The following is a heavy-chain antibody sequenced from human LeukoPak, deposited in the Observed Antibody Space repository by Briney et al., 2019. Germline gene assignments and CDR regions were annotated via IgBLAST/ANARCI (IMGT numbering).Heavy chain of an antibody. Sequence: TGGSLRLSCAASGFTFSSYSMNWVRQAPGEGLEWVSSISSSSSYIYYADSVKGRFTISRENAKNSLYLQMNSLRAEDTAVYYCARGRVVRGYMGYWGQGTLVTVSS. V-gene: IGHV3-21*01. CDR1: GFTFSSYS. D-gene: IGHD3-10*01. CDR2: ISSSSSYI. CDR3: ARGRVVRGYMGY. J-gene: IGHJ4*02.